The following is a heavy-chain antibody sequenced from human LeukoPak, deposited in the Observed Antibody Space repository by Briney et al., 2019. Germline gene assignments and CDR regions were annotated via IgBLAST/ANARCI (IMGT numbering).Heavy chain of an antibody. J-gene: IGHJ4*02. D-gene: IGHD6-25*01. CDR1: GFTFSSYW. CDR3: ARDTRGGHFDY. Sequence: GGSLRLSCVASGFTFSSYWMSWVRQAPGKGLEWVANIKEDGGEKDYLDSVKGRFTISRDNAKNSVYLQISSLRADDTAVYYCARDTRGGHFDYWGQGTLVTVSS. CDR2: IKEDGGEK. V-gene: IGHV3-7*03.